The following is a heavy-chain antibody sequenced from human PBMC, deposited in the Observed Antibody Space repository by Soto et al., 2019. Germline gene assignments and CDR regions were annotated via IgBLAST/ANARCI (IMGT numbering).Heavy chain of an antibody. CDR3: ARDWASFSGSYCDY. CDR2: ISAYNGNT. D-gene: IGHD1-26*01. V-gene: IGHV1-18*04. CDR1: GYTFTSYG. J-gene: IGHJ4*02. Sequence: ASLKVSCKASGYTFTSYGISWVRHAPGQGLEWMGWISAYNGNTNYAQKLQGRVTMTTDTSTSTAYMELRSLRSDDTAVYYCARDWASFSGSYCDYWGQGTLVTVSS.